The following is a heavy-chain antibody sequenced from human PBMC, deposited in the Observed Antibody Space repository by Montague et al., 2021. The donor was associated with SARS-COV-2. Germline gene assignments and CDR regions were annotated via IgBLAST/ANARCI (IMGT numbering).Heavy chain of an antibody. D-gene: IGHD5-24*01. V-gene: IGHV6-1*01. Sequence: CAISGDSVSSNSATWNWVRQSPSRGLEWLGRTYYRSKWHNGYAVSVRGRVTINPDTSKNQFSLQLNSVTPEDTAIYYCTSGRDGKYNVMDVWGQGTTVTVSS. J-gene: IGHJ6*02. CDR2: TYYRSKWHN. CDR1: GDSVSSNSAT. CDR3: TSGRDGKYNVMDV.